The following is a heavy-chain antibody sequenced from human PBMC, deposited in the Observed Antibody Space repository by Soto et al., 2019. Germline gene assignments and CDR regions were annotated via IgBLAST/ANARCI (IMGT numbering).Heavy chain of an antibody. J-gene: IGHJ5*01. V-gene: IGHV3-30*18. D-gene: IGHD6-25*01. CDR2: ISYDGSNK. Sequence: GWSLRLSCAASGFTFRRYRIHWVRHAPGKGLEWVAIISYDGSNKYYPDSVKGRFTISRDDSKNTLYLQMNRLRAEDTAVYYCEKDGEGFYSDYSSGPKSWFDAWGQGSLVIVSA. CDR3: EKDGEGFYSDYSSGPKSWFDA. CDR1: GFTFRRYR.